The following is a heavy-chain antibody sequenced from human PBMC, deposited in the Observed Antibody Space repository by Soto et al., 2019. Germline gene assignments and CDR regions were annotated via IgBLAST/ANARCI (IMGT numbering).Heavy chain of an antibody. Sequence: ASVKVSCKASGGTFSSYTISWVRQAPGQRLERMGRINASHGKTNYAQRFLGRVTITRDTSTSTVYMELSSLRFEDTAVYYCARDLGGWPDYWGQGTLVTVSS. V-gene: IGHV1-69*08. CDR2: INASHGKT. J-gene: IGHJ4*02. D-gene: IGHD2-15*01. CDR3: ARDLGGWPDY. CDR1: GGTFSSYT.